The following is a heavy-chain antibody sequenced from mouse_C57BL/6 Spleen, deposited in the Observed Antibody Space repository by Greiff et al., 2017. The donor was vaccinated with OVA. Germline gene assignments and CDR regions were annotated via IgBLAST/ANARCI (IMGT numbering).Heavy chain of an antibody. V-gene: IGHV5-9*01. D-gene: IGHD4-1*01. J-gene: IGHJ2*01. CDR2: ISGGGGNT. CDR3: ARQLTGTTDYFDY. CDR1: GFTFSSYT. Sequence: EVNLVESGGGLVKPGGSLKLSCAASGFTFSSYTMSWVRQTPEKRLEWVATISGGGGNTYYPDSVKGRFTISRDNAKNTLYLQMSSLRSEDTALYYCARQLTGTTDYFDYWGQGTTLTVSS.